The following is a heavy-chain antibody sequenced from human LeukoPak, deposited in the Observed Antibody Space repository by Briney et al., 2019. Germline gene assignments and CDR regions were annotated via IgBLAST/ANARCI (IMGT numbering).Heavy chain of an antibody. J-gene: IGHJ3*02. V-gene: IGHV3-66*01. Sequence: GGSLRLSCAASGFTFSSYEMNWVRQAPGKGLEWVSVIYSGGSTYYADSVKGRFTISRDNSKNTLYLQMNSLRAEDTAVYYCARDRKNVLLWFGEPPDAFDIWGQGTMVTVSS. CDR1: GFTFSSYE. CDR2: IYSGGST. CDR3: ARDRKNVLLWFGEPPDAFDI. D-gene: IGHD3-10*01.